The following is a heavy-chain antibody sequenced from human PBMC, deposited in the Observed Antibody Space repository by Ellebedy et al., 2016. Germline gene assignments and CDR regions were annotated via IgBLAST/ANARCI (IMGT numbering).Heavy chain of an antibody. D-gene: IGHD2-2*01. CDR1: GGTFSSYA. V-gene: IGHV1-8*02. Sequence: ASVKVSCXASGGTFSSYAISWVRQATGQGLEWMGWMNPNSGNTGYAQKFQGRVTMTTDTSTSTAYMELRSLRSDDTAAYYCAKAQPYCSTTSCYTWFHPWGQGTLVTVSS. J-gene: IGHJ5*02. CDR3: AKAQPYCSTTSCYTWFHP. CDR2: MNPNSGNT.